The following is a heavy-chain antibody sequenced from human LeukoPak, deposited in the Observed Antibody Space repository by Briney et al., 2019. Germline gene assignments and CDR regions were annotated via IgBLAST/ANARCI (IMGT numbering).Heavy chain of an antibody. CDR3: ARRYCSSTSCYFDY. CDR1: GGSISSSSYY. Sequence: PSETLSLTCTVSGGSISSSSYYWGWIRQPPGKGLEWIGSIYHSGSTYYNPSLKSRVTISVDTSKNQFSLKLSSVTAADTAVYYCARRYCSSTSCYFDYWGQGTLVTVSS. CDR2: IYHSGST. D-gene: IGHD2-2*01. V-gene: IGHV4-39*07. J-gene: IGHJ4*02.